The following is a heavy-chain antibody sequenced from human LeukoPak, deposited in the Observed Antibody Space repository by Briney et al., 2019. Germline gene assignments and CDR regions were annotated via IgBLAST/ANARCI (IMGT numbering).Heavy chain of an antibody. CDR1: GYTFTDYY. D-gene: IGHD3-22*01. J-gene: IGHJ4*02. V-gene: IGHV1-69-2*01. Sequence: ASVKVSRKVSGYTFTDYYMHWVQQAPGKGLEWMGLVDPEDGETIYAEKFQGRVTITADTSTDTAYMELSSLRSEDTAVYYCATTYYYDSSGYYPPLYYFDYWGQGTLVTVSS. CDR3: ATTYYYDSSGYYPPLYYFDY. CDR2: VDPEDGET.